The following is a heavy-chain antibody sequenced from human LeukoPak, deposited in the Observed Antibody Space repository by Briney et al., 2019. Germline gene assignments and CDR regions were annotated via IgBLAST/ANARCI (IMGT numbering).Heavy chain of an antibody. CDR3: AREGKSAVAGKKDWFDP. Sequence: ASVKVSCKASGYTFTSYGISWERQAPGQGLEWMGWISAYNGNTNYAQKLQGRVTMTTDTSTSTAYMELRSLRSDDTAVYYCAREGKSAVAGKKDWFDPWGQGTLVTVSS. J-gene: IGHJ5*02. CDR2: ISAYNGNT. D-gene: IGHD6-19*01. V-gene: IGHV1-18*01. CDR1: GYTFTSYG.